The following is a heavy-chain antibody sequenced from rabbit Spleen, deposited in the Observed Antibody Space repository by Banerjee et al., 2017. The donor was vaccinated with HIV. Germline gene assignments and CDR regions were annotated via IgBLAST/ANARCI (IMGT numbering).Heavy chain of an antibody. CDR2: IDTNDGDT. CDR3: ARDLVAAIGWNFNL. J-gene: IGHJ4*01. CDR1: GFSFSSTYW. D-gene: IGHD5-1*01. Sequence: QSLEESGGDLVKPGASLTLTCTASGFSFSSTYWMCWVRQAPGKGLEWIACIDTNDGDTYYASWPKGRFTISRASSTTVTLQMTSLTVADTATYFCARDLVAAIGWNFNLWGQGTLVTVS. V-gene: IGHV1S40*01.